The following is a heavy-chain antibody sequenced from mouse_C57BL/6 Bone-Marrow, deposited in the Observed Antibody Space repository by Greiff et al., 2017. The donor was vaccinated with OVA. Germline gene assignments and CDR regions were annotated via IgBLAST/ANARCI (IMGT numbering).Heavy chain of an antibody. CDR1: GYSFTGYY. CDR2: INPSTGGT. Sequence: EVQLQQSGPELVKPGASVKISCKASGYSFTGYYMNWVKQSPEKSLEWIGEINPSTGGTTYNQKFKAKATLTVDKSSSTAYMQLKSLTSEDSAVYYCARCYYGSSYVRYWYFDVWGTGTTVTVSS. CDR3: ARCYYGSSYVRYWYFDV. D-gene: IGHD1-1*01. V-gene: IGHV1-42*01. J-gene: IGHJ1*03.